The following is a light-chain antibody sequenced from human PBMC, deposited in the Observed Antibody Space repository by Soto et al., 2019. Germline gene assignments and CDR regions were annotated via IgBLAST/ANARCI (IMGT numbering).Light chain of an antibody. CDR3: QQYDSVFT. J-gene: IGKJ5*01. CDR2: GAS. V-gene: IGKV1-33*01. Sequence: IQMTPSPSSVSASVGDRVNITCQASQGITNYLNWYQQKPGKAPKLLIYGASNLETGVPSRFSGSGSGTDFTFTISSLQAEDIATYFCQQYDSVFTFGQGTRLEIK. CDR1: QGITNY.